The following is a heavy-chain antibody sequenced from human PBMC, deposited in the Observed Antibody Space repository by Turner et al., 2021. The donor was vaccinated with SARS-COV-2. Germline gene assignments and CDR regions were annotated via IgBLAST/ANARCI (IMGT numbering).Heavy chain of an antibody. CDR3: ARDVPTYYYDSSGYYTDAFDI. Sequence: EVQLVESGGGLVTPGGSLRLSCAASGFTFRSYSMNWVRQAPGKGLEWVSSIRSSSSYIYYADSVKGRFTISRDNAKNSLYLQMNSLRAEDTAVYYCARDVPTYYYDSSGYYTDAFDIWGQGTMVTVSS. D-gene: IGHD3-22*01. J-gene: IGHJ3*02. CDR2: IRSSSSYI. V-gene: IGHV3-21*01. CDR1: GFTFRSYS.